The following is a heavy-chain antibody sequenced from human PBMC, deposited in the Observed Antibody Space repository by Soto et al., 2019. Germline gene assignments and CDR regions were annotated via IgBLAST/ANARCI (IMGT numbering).Heavy chain of an antibody. CDR2: LKRDGRER. CDR1: GFTLGNYW. D-gene: IGHD2-8*01. V-gene: IGHV3-7*03. CDR3: ARDVYEILGRVVRRLDS. J-gene: IGHJ4*02. Sequence: GSLRLACAASGFTLGNYWMTWVRQAPGKGLEWVANLKRDGRERYYVDSVKGRFSVSRDNAKNSLYLQMNNLRPEDTAVYYCARDVYEILGRVVRRLDSWGQGTLVTVSS.